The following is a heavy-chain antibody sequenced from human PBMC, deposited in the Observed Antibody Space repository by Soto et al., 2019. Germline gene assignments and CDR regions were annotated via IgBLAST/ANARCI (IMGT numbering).Heavy chain of an antibody. CDR3: ARDRLYYYGMDV. V-gene: IGHV1-3*05. Sequence: QVQLVQSGAEEKKPGASVKVSCKASGYSFTTYAMHWVRQAPGQRLEWMGWINAGNGNTKYSQNFQGRVTITRDTSASTAYMELSSLRSEDTAVYYGARDRLYYYGMDVWGQGTTVTVSS. J-gene: IGHJ6*02. CDR1: GYSFTTYA. CDR2: INAGNGNT.